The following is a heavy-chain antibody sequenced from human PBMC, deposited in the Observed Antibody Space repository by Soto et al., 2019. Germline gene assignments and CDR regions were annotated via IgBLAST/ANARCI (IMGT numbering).Heavy chain of an antibody. Sequence: GGSLRLSCTASGFTFNTHWMHWVRQAPGKGLVWVSRIYFDGITTNYADSVKGRLTVSRDNAKNTVYLHVSTLRDEDTAVYYCARGGAMGVDYWGQGTLVTVSS. D-gene: IGHD1-26*01. V-gene: IGHV3-74*01. CDR3: ARGGAMGVDY. CDR1: GFTFNTHW. J-gene: IGHJ4*02. CDR2: IYFDGITT.